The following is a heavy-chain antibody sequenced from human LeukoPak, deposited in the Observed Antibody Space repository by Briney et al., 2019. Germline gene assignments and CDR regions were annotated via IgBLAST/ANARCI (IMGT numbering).Heavy chain of an antibody. D-gene: IGHD2-15*01. CDR2: ITGSGGYT. CDR1: GFTFSSYG. CDR3: ARVLRYCSGGNCYSGGLGYMDV. J-gene: IGHJ6*03. V-gene: IGHV3-21*04. Sequence: PGGSLRLSCAASGFTFSSYGMSWVRQAPGKGLEWVSAITGSGGYTYYADSVKGRFTISRDNAKNSLFLQMNSLRAEDTAVYYCARVLRYCSGGNCYSGGLGYMDVWGKGTTVTISS.